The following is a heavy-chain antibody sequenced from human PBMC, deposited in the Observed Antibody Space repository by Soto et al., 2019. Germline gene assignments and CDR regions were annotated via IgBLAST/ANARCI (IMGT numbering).Heavy chain of an antibody. CDR3: AKGRYSGYGPDYYYYYGMDV. D-gene: IGHD5-12*01. J-gene: IGHJ6*02. Sequence: GGSLRLSCAASGFTFSSYAMSWVRQAPGKGLEWFSAISGSGGSTYYADSVKGRFTISRDNSKNTLYLQMNSLRAEDTAVYYCAKGRYSGYGPDYYYYYGMDVWGQGTSVTVSS. V-gene: IGHV3-23*01. CDR1: GFTFSSYA. CDR2: ISGSGGST.